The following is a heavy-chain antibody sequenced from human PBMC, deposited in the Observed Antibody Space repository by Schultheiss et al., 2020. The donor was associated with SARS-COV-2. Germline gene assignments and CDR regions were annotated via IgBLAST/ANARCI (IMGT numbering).Heavy chain of an antibody. CDR3: ARSRGQLLFPDWFDP. D-gene: IGHD2-2*01. Sequence: SETLSLTCAVYGGSFSGYYWSWIRQPPGKGLEWIGYIYYSGSTNYNPSLKSRVTISVDTSKNQFSLKLSSVTAADTAVYYCARSRGQLLFPDWFDPWGQGTLVTVSS. J-gene: IGHJ5*02. CDR2: IYYSGST. CDR1: GGSFSGYY. V-gene: IGHV4-59*08.